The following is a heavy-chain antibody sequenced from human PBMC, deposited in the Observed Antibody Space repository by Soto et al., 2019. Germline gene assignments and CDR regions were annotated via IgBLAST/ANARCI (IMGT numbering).Heavy chain of an antibody. CDR3: TIASTPDSKGYDY. CDR1: GFTLSDHY. J-gene: IGHJ4*02. D-gene: IGHD2-2*01. CDR2: SRHKAKSFTT. Sequence: EVQLVESGGGLVQPGGSLRLSCAASGFTLSDHYLDWVRQAPGKGLEWVGRSRHKAKSFTTDYAGAGKGRFTISRDDSKNSLYLQMNSLKSEDTAVYDCTIASTPDSKGYDYWGQGTLVTVSS. V-gene: IGHV3-72*01.